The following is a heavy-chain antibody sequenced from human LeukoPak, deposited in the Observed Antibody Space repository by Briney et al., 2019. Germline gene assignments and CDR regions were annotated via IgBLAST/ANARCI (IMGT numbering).Heavy chain of an antibody. J-gene: IGHJ4*02. CDR2: MSSDGNNK. CDR1: GFTFSSYA. V-gene: IGHV3-30*18. D-gene: IGHD5-18*01. CDR3: AKSGYSFGSSLSDY. Sequence: GGSLRLSCAASGFTFSSYAMSWVRQAPGKGLEWVAVMSSDGNNKYYADSVKGRFTISRDNSKNTLYLQMNSLRTEDTAVYYCAKSGYSFGSSLSDYWGQGTLVTVSS.